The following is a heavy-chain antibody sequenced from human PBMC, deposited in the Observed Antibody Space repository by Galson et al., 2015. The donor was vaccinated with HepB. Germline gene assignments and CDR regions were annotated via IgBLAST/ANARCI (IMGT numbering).Heavy chain of an antibody. CDR2: ISAYNGNT. V-gene: IGHV1-18*01. Sequence: SVKVSCKASGGTFNSYAISWVRQAPGQGLEWVGWISAYNGNTNYAQKLQGRVTMTTDTSTSTAYMELRSLRSDDTAVYYCAISSSSPGDYWGQGTLVTVSS. CDR3: AISSSSPGDY. D-gene: IGHD6-6*01. J-gene: IGHJ4*02. CDR1: GGTFNSYA.